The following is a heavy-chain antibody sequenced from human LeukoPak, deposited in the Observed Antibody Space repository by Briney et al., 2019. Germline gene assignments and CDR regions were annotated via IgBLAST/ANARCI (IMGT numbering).Heavy chain of an antibody. J-gene: IGHJ6*03. D-gene: IGHD2-2*01. CDR1: GFTFEDYG. V-gene: IGHV3-20*04. CDR3: ARLGYCSSTSCYVNYYYYMDV. Sequence: GGSLRLSCAASGFTFEDYGVSWVRQAPGKGLEWVSGINWNGGSTGYADSVKGRFTISRDNAKNSLYLQMNSLRAEDTAFYYCARLGYCSSTSCYVNYYYYMDVWGKGTTVTVSS. CDR2: INWNGGST.